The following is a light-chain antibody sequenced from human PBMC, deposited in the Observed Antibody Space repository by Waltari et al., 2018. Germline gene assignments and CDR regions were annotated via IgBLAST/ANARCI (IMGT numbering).Light chain of an antibody. V-gene: IGKV3-15*01. J-gene: IGKJ2*01. CDR1: QSVSSN. CDR3: QQNNSWPYT. Sequence: ELVMTQSPATLSVSPGERVTLSCRASQSVSSNLAWYQQKPGQAPRLLIYGASTRATGIPARFSGSGSGTEFTLTISSLQSEDFAVYYCQQNNSWPYTFGQGTKLEIK. CDR2: GAS.